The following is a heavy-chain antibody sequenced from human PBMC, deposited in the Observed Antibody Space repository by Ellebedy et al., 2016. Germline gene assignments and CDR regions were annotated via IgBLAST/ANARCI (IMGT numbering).Heavy chain of an antibody. CDR1: GFTFNTNW. Sequence: GGSLRLSXGGSGFTFNTNWMSWVRQAPGKGLEWVANMKGDGSEKYYVDSVKGRFTISRDNAKNSLYLQMNSLRAEDTAVYYCNKGDYMDVWGKGTTVSVS. D-gene: IGHD3-16*01. CDR2: MKGDGSEK. V-gene: IGHV3-7*01. J-gene: IGHJ6*03. CDR3: NKGDYMDV.